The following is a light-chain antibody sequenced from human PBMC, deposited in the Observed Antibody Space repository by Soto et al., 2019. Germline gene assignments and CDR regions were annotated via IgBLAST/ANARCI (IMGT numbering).Light chain of an antibody. J-gene: IGKJ4*01. Sequence: EIVLTHSPATLSLSPGERAALSCRASQSVCNNLAWYQQKPGQAPGLLIYEASTRATGIPARFSGSGSGTGLTVAIITLEPEDFAVYYCPQHAHWQLTVGGGTKVDIK. CDR2: EAS. V-gene: IGKV3-11*01. CDR3: PQHAHWQLT. CDR1: QSVCNN.